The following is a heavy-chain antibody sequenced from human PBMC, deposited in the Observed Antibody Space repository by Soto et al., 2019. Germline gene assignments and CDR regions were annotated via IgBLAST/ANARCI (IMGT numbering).Heavy chain of an antibody. CDR1: GGSISSSNW. J-gene: IGHJ6*02. Sequence: QVQLQESGPGLVKPSGTLSLTCAVSGGSISSSNWWSWVRQPPGKGLEWIGEIYHSGSTNYNTSLKSRVTISVDKSKNQVSRKLSSVTAADTAVYYCARDMRRITMGRGVIHYGMDVWGQGNTVTVSS. CDR2: IYHSGST. D-gene: IGHD3-10*01. V-gene: IGHV4-4*02. CDR3: ARDMRRITMGRGVIHYGMDV.